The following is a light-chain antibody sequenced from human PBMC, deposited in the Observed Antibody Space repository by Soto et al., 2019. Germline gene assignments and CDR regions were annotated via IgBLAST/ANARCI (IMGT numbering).Light chain of an antibody. CDR3: QHYNSYSEA. Sequence: DIPMTQSPSTLSGSVGDRVTITCRASQTISSWLAWYQQKPGKDPKLLIYKASTFKSGVPSRCSGSGSGTEFTLTISSLQHDDFATYYCQHYNSYSEAFGQGTKVELK. CDR1: QTISSW. J-gene: IGKJ1*01. CDR2: KAS. V-gene: IGKV1-5*03.